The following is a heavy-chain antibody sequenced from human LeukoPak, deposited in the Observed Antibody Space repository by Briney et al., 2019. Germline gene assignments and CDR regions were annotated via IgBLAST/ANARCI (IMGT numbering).Heavy chain of an antibody. CDR3: ATLGPPFGVVPGYYHYGMDV. CDR2: INPSGGST. CDR1: GYTFTSYY. J-gene: IGHJ6*02. D-gene: IGHD3-3*01. Sequence: ASVKVSCKASGYTFTSYYMHWVRQAPGQGLEWMGIINPSGGSTSYAQKFQGRVTMTRDTSTSTVYMELSSLRSEDTAVYYCATLGPPFGVVPGYYHYGMDVWGQGTTVTVSS. V-gene: IGHV1-46*01.